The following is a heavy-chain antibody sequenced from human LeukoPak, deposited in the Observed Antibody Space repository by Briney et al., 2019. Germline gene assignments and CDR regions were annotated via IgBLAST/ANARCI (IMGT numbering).Heavy chain of an antibody. CDR3: ARDRDPGYYDTNGYRRINAFDI. J-gene: IGHJ3*02. D-gene: IGHD3-22*01. Sequence: PGGSLRLSCAASGFTFSSYEMNWVRQAPGKGLERFSYISSSGSTKYYAASVKGRFTLSRDNAKNSLYLQMNSLRAEDTAVYYCARDRDPGYYDTNGYRRINAFDILGQGTMVTVSS. CDR1: GFTFSSYE. CDR2: ISSSGSTK. V-gene: IGHV3-48*03.